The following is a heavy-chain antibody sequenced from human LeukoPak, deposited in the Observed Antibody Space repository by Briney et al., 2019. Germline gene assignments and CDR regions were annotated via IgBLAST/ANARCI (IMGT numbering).Heavy chain of an antibody. CDR1: GFTVSNNY. CDR3: VRGRLFRGGFDS. V-gene: IGHV3-53*01. D-gene: IGHD2-15*01. Sequence: GGSLRVSCAASGFTVSNNYMSRVRQVPGKGPEWVSGILDNGDTNYADSVKGRFTISRDNSKNTLYLQMSSLRADDTAVYYCVRGRLFRGGFDSWGQGTLVTVS. J-gene: IGHJ4*02. CDR2: ILDNGDT.